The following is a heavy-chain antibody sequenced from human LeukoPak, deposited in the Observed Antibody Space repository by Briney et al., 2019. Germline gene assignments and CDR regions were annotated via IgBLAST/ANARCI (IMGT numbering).Heavy chain of an antibody. CDR1: GGSISSGSYY. J-gene: IGHJ5*02. Sequence: NPSQTLSLTCTVSGGSISSGSYYWSWIRQPAGKGLEWIGRIYTSGSTNYNPSLKSRVTISVDTSKNQFSLKLSSVTAADTAVYYCATSPYDISWSAWGQGTLVTVSS. CDR3: ATSPYDISWSA. D-gene: IGHD3-9*01. CDR2: IYTSGST. V-gene: IGHV4-61*02.